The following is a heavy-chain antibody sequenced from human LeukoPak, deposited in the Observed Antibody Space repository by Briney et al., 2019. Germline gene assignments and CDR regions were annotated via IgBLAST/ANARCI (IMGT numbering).Heavy chain of an antibody. Sequence: PSETLSLTCAVYGGSFSGYYWSWIRQSPGKGLEWIGEINHSESTNYNPSLKSRVTISVDTSKNQFSLKLNSVTAADTAVYYCARGGIGVVPAAGNNWFDPWGQGTLVTVSS. CDR2: INHSEST. V-gene: IGHV4-34*01. CDR3: ARGGIGVVPAAGNNWFDP. CDR1: GGSFSGYY. J-gene: IGHJ5*02. D-gene: IGHD2-2*01.